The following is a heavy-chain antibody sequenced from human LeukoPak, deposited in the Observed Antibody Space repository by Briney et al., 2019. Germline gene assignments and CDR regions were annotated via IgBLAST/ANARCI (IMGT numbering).Heavy chain of an antibody. Sequence: SETLSLTRTVSGGSISSGDYYWSWIRQPPGKGLEWIGYIYYSGSTYYNPSLKSRVTISVDTSKNQFSLKLSSVTAADTAVYYCARVFGTPSPFFDYWGQGTLVTVSP. CDR2: IYYSGST. V-gene: IGHV4-30-4*01. D-gene: IGHD3-16*01. J-gene: IGHJ4*02. CDR3: ARVFGTPSPFFDY. CDR1: GGSISSGDYY.